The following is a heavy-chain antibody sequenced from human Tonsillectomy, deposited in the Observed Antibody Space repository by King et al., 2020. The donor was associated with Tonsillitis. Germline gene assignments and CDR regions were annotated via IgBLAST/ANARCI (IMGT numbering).Heavy chain of an antibody. CDR1: GYTFTDYY. D-gene: IGHD3-22*01. CDR2: INPKSGAT. V-gene: IGHV1-2*02. J-gene: IGHJ4*02. Sequence: QLVQSGAEVNKPGASVKVSCKASGYTFTDYYFHWVRQAPGQGLAWMGWINPKSGATWYAQKFQGRVTMTRDTCIRTAYMDLSRLRSHDTAGYFCARAFDTSGYYYSFDYWGQGTLVTVSS. CDR3: ARAFDTSGYYYSFDY.